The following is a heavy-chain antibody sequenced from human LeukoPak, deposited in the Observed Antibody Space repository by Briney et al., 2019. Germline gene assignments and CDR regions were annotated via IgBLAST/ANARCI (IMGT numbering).Heavy chain of an antibody. CDR3: ARDQARILTGYYPFDY. V-gene: IGHV1-8*01. D-gene: IGHD3-9*01. CDR1: GYTFTSYD. Sequence: ASVKVSCKASGYTFTSYDINWVRQATGQGLEWMGWMNPNSGNTGYAQKFQGRVTMTRNTSISTAYMELSSLRSDDTAVYYCARDQARILTGYYPFDYWGQGTLVTVSS. CDR2: MNPNSGNT. J-gene: IGHJ4*02.